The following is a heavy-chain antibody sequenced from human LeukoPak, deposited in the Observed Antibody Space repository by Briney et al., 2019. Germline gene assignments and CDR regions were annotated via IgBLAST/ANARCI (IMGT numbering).Heavy chain of an antibody. CDR1: GFTFNYAW. D-gene: IGHD1-7*01. CDR2: TVSEIDGGTT. CDR3: TTDEDWNYARKDV. Sequence: GSLRLSCAASGFTFNYAWMSWVRQVPGKGLEWVGQTVSEIDGGTTDYATPVEGRFTISRDDSKSTLYLQMNSLKIEDTAVYYCTTDEDWNYARKDVWGQGATVIVSS. J-gene: IGHJ6*02. V-gene: IGHV3-15*04.